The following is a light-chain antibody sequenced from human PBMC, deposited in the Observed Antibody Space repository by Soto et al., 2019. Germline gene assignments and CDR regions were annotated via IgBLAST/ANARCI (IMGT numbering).Light chain of an antibody. Sequence: QSALIQPPSASGSPGQSVTISCTGTSSDVGAYNYVSWYQLHPGKAPKLIISEVTKRPSGVPDRFSGSKSGNTASLTVSGLQAEDEADYHCSSYTGNANSLDVFGSGTKLTVL. CDR3: SSYTGNANSLDV. CDR1: SSDVGAYNY. V-gene: IGLV2-8*01. CDR2: EVT. J-gene: IGLJ1*01.